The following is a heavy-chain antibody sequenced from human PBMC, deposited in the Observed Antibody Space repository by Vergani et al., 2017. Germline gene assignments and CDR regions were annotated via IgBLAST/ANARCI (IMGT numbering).Heavy chain of an antibody. V-gene: IGHV1-58*02. CDR1: GFTFTSSA. D-gene: IGHD2-2*01. J-gene: IGHJ6*03. CDR2: IVVGSGNT. Sequence: QMQLVQSGPEVKTPGTSVKVSCKASGFTFTSSAMQWVRQARGQRLEWIGWIVVGSGNTNYAQKFQERVTITRDMYTSTAYMELSSLRCEDTAVYYCAADLGADQRCYYYYMDVWGKGTTVTVSS. CDR3: AADLGADQRCYYYYMDV.